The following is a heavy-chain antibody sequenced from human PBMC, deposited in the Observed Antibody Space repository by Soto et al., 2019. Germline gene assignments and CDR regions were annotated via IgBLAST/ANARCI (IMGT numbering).Heavy chain of an antibody. D-gene: IGHD2-8*01. Sequence: GSRKLSSAASRFTVNSHAMGWVRQAPREGREWVASISGSGDGTYYGDSVKGRFTISRDSSSSTLYLQMNNLRGEDTAVYFCTKSRRGILMVYGFGGMDVWGQGPTVTVS. CDR2: ISGSGDGT. CDR3: TKSRRGILMVYGFGGMDV. J-gene: IGHJ6*02. CDR1: RFTVNSHA. V-gene: IGHV3-23*01.